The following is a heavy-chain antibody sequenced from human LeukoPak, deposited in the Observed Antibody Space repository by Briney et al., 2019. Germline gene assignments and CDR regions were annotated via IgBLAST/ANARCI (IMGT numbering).Heavy chain of an antibody. D-gene: IGHD3-3*01. V-gene: IGHV1-18*01. Sequence: VASVTVSCKASGYTFTSYGISWVRQAPGQGLEWMGWISAYSGNTNYAQKLQGRVTMTTDTSTSTAYMELRSLRSDDTAVYYCARDSPHSYYDFWSGYFRSGFDYYYGMDVWGQGTTVTVSS. CDR1: GYTFTSYG. CDR3: ARDSPHSYYDFWSGYFRSGFDYYYGMDV. J-gene: IGHJ6*02. CDR2: ISAYSGNT.